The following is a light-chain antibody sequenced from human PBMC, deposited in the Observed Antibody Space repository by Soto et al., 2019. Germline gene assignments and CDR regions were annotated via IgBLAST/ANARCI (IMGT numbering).Light chain of an antibody. CDR1: QSLLHSNGYNY. V-gene: IGKV2-28*01. J-gene: IGKJ1*01. CDR3: IQGLQTPQT. CDR2: LCS. Sequence: DIVMTQSPLSLPVTPGEPASISCRSSQSLLHSNGYNYLDWYLQKPGQSPQLLIFLCSNRASGVPDRFSGSGSGTDLTLKITTVEAGDVGVYYCIQGLQTPQTFGQGTKVEIK.